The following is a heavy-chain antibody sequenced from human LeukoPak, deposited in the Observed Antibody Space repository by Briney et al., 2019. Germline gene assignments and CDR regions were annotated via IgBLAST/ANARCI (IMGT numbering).Heavy chain of an antibody. D-gene: IGHD1-26*01. Sequence: GGSLRLSCVIAGFSVSSGYMTRARQAPGKGLEWVSLLYSDDRPYDPDSVKGLFTISRGISRHTLYLQLASLRPRAPVIFSVERDPWVGSTTLHWGQGIQVTVSS. CDR2: LYSDDRP. CDR3: ERDPWVGSTTLH. CDR1: GFSVSSGY. V-gene: IGHV3-66*02. J-gene: IGHJ4*02.